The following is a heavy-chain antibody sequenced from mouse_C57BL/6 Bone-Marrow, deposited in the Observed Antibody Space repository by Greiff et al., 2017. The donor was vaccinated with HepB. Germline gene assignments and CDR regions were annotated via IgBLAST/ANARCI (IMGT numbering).Heavy chain of an antibody. CDR3: AKMGLYYYGSSYGY. Sequence: VKLMESDAELVKPGASVKISCKVSGYTFTDHTIHWMKQRPEQGLEWIGYIYPRDGSTKYNEKFKGKATLTADKSSSTAYMQLNSLTSEDSAVYFCAKMGLYYYGSSYGYWGQGTTLTVSS. D-gene: IGHD1-1*01. V-gene: IGHV1-78*01. CDR1: GYTFTDHT. J-gene: IGHJ2*01. CDR2: IYPRDGST.